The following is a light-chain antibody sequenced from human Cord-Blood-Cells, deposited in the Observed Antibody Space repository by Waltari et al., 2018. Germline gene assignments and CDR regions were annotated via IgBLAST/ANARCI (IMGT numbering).Light chain of an antibody. V-gene: IGLV2-14*01. J-gene: IGLJ2*01. CDR3: SSYTSSSTLV. Sequence: QSALTQPASVSVSPGQSITISCTGTSGYVGGYNYVSWYQQHPGKTPKLLIYDFSNRPPGVSNLFSGSKSGNTASLPISGLQAEDEADYYCSSYTSSSTLVFGGGTKLTVL. CDR1: SGYVGGYNY. CDR2: DFS.